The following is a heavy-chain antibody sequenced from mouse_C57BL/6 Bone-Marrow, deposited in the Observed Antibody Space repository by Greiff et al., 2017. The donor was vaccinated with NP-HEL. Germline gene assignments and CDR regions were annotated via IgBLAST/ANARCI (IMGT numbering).Heavy chain of an antibody. V-gene: IGHV1-19*01. CDR2: INPYNGGT. J-gene: IGHJ2*01. D-gene: IGHD2-4*01. CDR1: GYTFNDYY. Sequence: VQLQQSGPVLVKPGASVKMSCKASGYTFNDYYMNWVKQSHGKSLEWIGGINPYNGGTSYNQKFKGKATLTVDKSSSTAYMELNSLTSEDSAVYYCAPIYYDYDEDYWGQGTTLTVSS. CDR3: APIYYDYDEDY.